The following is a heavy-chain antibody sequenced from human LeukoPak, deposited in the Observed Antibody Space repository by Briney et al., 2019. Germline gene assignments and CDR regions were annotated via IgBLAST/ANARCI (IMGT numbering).Heavy chain of an antibody. D-gene: IGHD2-8*02. J-gene: IGHJ4*02. CDR2: INPNSGGT. Sequence: ASVKVSCKASGYTFTGYYMHWVRQAPGQGLEWMGWINPNSGGTNYAQKFQGRVTMTRDTSISTAYMELSRLRSDDTAVYYCARVRQTGAESDSWGQGTLVTVSS. CDR1: GYTFTGYY. V-gene: IGHV1-2*02. CDR3: ARVRQTGAESDS.